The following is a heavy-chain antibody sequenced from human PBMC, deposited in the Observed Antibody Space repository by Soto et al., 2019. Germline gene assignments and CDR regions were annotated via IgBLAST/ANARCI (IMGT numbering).Heavy chain of an antibody. Sequence: EVQLLESGGGFVQPGGSLRLSCAASGFTFSDYAMTWVRQAPGKGLEWVSAITSSGSSTYYAESVKGRFTISRDNSKSTLYLQMNSLRAEDTATYYCAKGAEGYVVSSLDYWGQGTPVTVSS. CDR1: GFTFSDYA. CDR2: ITSSGSST. D-gene: IGHD5-12*01. J-gene: IGHJ4*02. V-gene: IGHV3-23*01. CDR3: AKGAEGYVVSSLDY.